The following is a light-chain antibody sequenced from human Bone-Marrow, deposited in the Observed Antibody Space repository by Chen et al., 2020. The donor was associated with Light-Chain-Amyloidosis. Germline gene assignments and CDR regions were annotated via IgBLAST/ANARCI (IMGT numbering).Light chain of an antibody. Sequence: QSVLTQPPSASGTPGQRVTISCSGSSSNIVSPYVYWYQQFPGPAPKLLIYRNDQRPSGVPDRFSGSKSGTSASLTISGLRSDDEADYYCATPVDFMTTNWVFGGGTKLTVL. CDR3: ATPVDFMTTNWV. CDR2: RND. V-gene: IGLV1-47*01. CDR1: SSNIVSPY. J-gene: IGLJ3*02.